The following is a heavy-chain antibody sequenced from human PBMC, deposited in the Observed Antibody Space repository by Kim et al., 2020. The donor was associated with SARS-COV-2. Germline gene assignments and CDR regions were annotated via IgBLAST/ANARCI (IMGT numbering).Heavy chain of an antibody. CDR1: GFSLSTSGVG. J-gene: IGHJ5*02. CDR3: AHSVFYYGSGSYYNGGWFDP. V-gene: IGHV2-5*02. D-gene: IGHD3-10*01. Sequence: SGPTLVNPTQTLTLTCTFSGFSLSTSGVGVGWIRQPPGKALEWLALIYWDDDKRYSPSLKSRLTITKDTSKNQVVLTMTNMDPVDTATYYCAHSVFYYGSGSYYNGGWFDPWGQGTLVTVSS. CDR2: IYWDDDK.